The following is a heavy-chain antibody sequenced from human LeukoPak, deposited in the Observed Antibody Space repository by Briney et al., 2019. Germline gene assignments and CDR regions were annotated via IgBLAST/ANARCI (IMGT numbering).Heavy chain of an antibody. D-gene: IGHD4-23*01. CDR1: GFTFDDYT. V-gene: IGHV3-20*04. J-gene: IGHJ4*02. CDR2: INWNGGST. Sequence: TGGSLRLSCAASGFTFDDYTMSWVRQAPGKGLEWVSGINWNGGSTGYVDSVKGRFTISRDNAKNSLYLQMNSLRAEDTALYYCARGGSYGGYHSYWGQGTLVTVSS. CDR3: ARGGSYGGYHSY.